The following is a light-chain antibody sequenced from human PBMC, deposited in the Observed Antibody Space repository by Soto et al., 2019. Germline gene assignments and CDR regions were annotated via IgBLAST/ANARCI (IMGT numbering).Light chain of an antibody. V-gene: IGKV1-5*01. J-gene: IGKJ1*01. CDR2: EAS. Sequence: DIQMTQSPSTLSASVGDRVTITCRASQSISGWLAWYQQKPGTAPKLLIYEASNLESGVPSRFSGSGSGTEFTLTISSLQPDDFATYYCQQYYSDWTFGRGTKVDIK. CDR1: QSISGW. CDR3: QQYYSDWT.